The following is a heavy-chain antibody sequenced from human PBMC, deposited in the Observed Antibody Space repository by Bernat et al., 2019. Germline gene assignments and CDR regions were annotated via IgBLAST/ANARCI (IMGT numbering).Heavy chain of an antibody. D-gene: IGHD4-17*01. V-gene: IGHV3-53*01. Sequence: EVQLVESGGGLVQPGGSLRVSCAASGFTVSTNYMSWVRQAPGKGLEWVSVIYNDGSTYYADSVKGRFTISRDTSKNTLYLQMNSLRAEDTAVYYCARAGAVTSYYLAYWGQGSLVTVSS. CDR2: IYNDGST. J-gene: IGHJ4*02. CDR1: GFTVSTNY. CDR3: ARAGAVTSYYLAY.